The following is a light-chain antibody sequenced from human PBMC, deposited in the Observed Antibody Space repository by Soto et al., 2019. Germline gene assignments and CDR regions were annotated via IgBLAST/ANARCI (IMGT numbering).Light chain of an antibody. J-gene: IGKJ3*01. V-gene: IGKV1-39*01. CDR2: AAS. CDR3: QQSYSTPWL. CDR1: QSISSY. Sequence: DIPMTQSPSSLSASVGDRVTITCRASQSISSYLNWYQQKPGKAPKLLIYAASSLQSGVPSRFSGSGSGTDFTLTISSLQPEDFSTYYCQQSYSTPWLFGPGTKVDIK.